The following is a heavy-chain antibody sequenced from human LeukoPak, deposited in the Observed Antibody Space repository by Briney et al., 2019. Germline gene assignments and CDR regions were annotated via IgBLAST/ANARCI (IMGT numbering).Heavy chain of an antibody. CDR2: LYTSGRM. V-gene: IGHV4-61*09. CDR3: ARDSGSRSSGLFDY. J-gene: IGHJ4*02. D-gene: IGHD2-15*01. Sequence: SETLSLTCTVSGGSISSGSYDWYWIRQPAGKGLEWIGHLYTSGRMSYNPSLKSRVTISVGTSKNQFSLKLTSVTAADTAVYYCARDSGSRSSGLFDYWGQGTLVTVSS. CDR1: GGSISSGSYD.